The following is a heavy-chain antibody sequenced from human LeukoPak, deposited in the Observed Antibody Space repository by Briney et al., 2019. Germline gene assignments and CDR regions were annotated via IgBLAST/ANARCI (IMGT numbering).Heavy chain of an antibody. J-gene: IGHJ4*02. CDR2: VYPGDSDT. V-gene: IGHV5-51*01. CDR3: ARCIAAGGSRWTDF. Sequence: GESLKISCKGFGYSFTTYWIGWVRQMPGKGLEWMGIVYPGDSDTRYSPSFQGQVTISADKSISTAYLQWSSLKASDTAMYYCARCIAAGGSRWTDFWGQGTLVTVSS. D-gene: IGHD6-13*01. CDR1: GYSFTTYW.